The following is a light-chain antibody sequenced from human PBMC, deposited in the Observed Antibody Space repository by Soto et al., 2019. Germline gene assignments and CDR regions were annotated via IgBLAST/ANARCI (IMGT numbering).Light chain of an antibody. J-gene: IGKJ2*01. CDR1: QSFNTW. CDR2: KTS. Sequence: DVQMTQSPSSLSPSVGDRVTITCRASQSFNTWLAWYQQKPGKAPKLLIYKTSILESGVPSRFSVSGSGTEFTLTISSLQPEDSATYYCQQYNSYPYTFGQGTKLEIK. V-gene: IGKV1-5*03. CDR3: QQYNSYPYT.